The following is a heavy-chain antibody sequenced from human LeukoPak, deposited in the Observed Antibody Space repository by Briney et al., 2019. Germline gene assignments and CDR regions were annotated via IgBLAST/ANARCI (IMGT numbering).Heavy chain of an antibody. Sequence: ASVKVSCTASGYTFTSYGISWVRQAPGQGLEWMGWISAYNGNTNYAQKLQGRVTMTTDTSTSTAYMELRSLRSDDTAVYYCARDLLAVAGTWFDYWGQGTLVTVSS. D-gene: IGHD6-19*01. CDR2: ISAYNGNT. CDR3: ARDLLAVAGTWFDY. CDR1: GYTFTSYG. V-gene: IGHV1-18*01. J-gene: IGHJ4*02.